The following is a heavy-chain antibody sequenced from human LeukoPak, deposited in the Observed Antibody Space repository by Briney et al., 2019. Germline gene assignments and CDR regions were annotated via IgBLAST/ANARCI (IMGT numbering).Heavy chain of an antibody. D-gene: IGHD3-10*01. CDR1: GFTFSSYG. CDR2: IWYDGSNK. CDR3: ARDPLEGSGSYYPDY. V-gene: IGHV3-33*01. Sequence: GGSLRLSCAASGFTFSSYGMHWVRQAPGKGLEWVAVIWYDGSNKYYADPVKGRFTISRDNSKNTLYLQMNSLRAEDTAVYYCARDPLEGSGSYYPDYWGQGTLVTVSS. J-gene: IGHJ4*02.